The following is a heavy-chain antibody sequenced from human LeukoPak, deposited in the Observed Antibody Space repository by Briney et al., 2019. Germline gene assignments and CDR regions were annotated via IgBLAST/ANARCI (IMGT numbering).Heavy chain of an antibody. CDR1: GFTFSSYG. J-gene: IGHJ4*02. CDR2: ISGSGGST. Sequence: GGSLRLSCAASGFTFSSYGMSWVRQAPGKGLEWVSAISGSGGSTYYADSVKGRFTISRDNSKNTLYLQMNSLRAGDTAVYYSAKGGGRRVPKDYLDYWGQGTLVTVSS. V-gene: IGHV3-23*01. D-gene: IGHD3-10*01. CDR3: AKGGGRRVPKDYLDY.